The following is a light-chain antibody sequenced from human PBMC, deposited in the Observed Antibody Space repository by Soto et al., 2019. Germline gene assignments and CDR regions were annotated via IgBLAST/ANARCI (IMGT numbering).Light chain of an antibody. CDR2: GAS. CDR1: QSVSSSY. CDR3: QQYGSSPRT. Sequence: EIVLTQSPGTLSLSPGERATLSCRASQSVSSSYLAWYQQKPGQARRLLIYGASSRATGIPDRVSGSGSGTDFTLTISRLEPEDFAVYYCQQYGSSPRTFGQGTKLEIK. V-gene: IGKV3-20*01. J-gene: IGKJ2*01.